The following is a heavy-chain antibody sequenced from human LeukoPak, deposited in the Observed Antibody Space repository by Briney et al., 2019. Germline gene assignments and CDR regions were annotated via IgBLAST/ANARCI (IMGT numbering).Heavy chain of an antibody. CDR2: IKHDGGEK. J-gene: IGHJ4*02. CDR3: AGQFYDVSTGYRPLDY. CDR1: GFTFSNYW. V-gene: IGHV3-7*02. Sequence: GGSLRLSCAASGFTFSNYWMTWVRQAPGKGLEWVANIKHDGGEKYYVDSVKGRFTISRDNAKNSLYLQMNSLRAEDTAVYYCAGQFYDVSTGYRPLDYWGQGALVTVSS. D-gene: IGHD3-9*01.